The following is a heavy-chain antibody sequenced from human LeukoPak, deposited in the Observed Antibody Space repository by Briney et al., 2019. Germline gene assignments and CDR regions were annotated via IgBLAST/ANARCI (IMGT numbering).Heavy chain of an antibody. CDR2: IKQDGSEK. Sequence: GGSLRLSCAASGFTLSSYWMSWVRQAPGKGLEWVANIKQDGSEKYYVDSVKGRFTISRDNANNSLYLQMTSLRAEDTAVYYCARDLDNWNALFDSWGQGTLVTVSS. CDR1: GFTLSSYW. CDR3: ARDLDNWNALFDS. V-gene: IGHV3-7*01. J-gene: IGHJ4*02. D-gene: IGHD1-20*01.